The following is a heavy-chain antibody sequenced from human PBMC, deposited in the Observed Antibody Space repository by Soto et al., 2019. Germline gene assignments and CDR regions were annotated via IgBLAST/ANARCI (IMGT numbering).Heavy chain of an antibody. CDR1: GYSFTSYW. J-gene: IGHJ6*02. V-gene: IGHV5-51*01. CDR2: IYPGDSDT. Sequence: GESLKMSCKGSGYSFTSYWIGWVRQMPGKGLEWMGIIYPGDSDTRYSPSFQGQVTISADKSISTAYLQWSSLKASDTAMYYCATGLVYHYYGSGSYYNNNYYYYGMDVWGQGTTVTISS. CDR3: ATGLVYHYYGSGSYYNNNYYYYGMDV. D-gene: IGHD3-10*01.